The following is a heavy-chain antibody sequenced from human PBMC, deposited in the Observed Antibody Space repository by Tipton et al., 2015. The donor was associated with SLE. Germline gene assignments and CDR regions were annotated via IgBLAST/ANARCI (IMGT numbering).Heavy chain of an antibody. Sequence: TLSLTCTVSGGPISSYYWTWIRQPPGKGLEWIGYIYYSGSTNYKPSLKSRVTISVNTSKNQFSLKLSSVTAADTAVYYCARGGQWQALFQHWGQGTLVTVSS. CDR3: ARGGQWQALFQH. J-gene: IGHJ1*01. D-gene: IGHD6-19*01. CDR1: GGPISSYY. CDR2: IYYSGST. V-gene: IGHV4-59*01.